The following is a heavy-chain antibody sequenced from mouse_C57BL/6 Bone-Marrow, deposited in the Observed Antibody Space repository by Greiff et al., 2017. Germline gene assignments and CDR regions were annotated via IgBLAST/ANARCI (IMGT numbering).Heavy chain of an antibody. Sequence: VQLKESGGGLVKPGGSLKLSCAASGFTFSSYAMSWVRQTPEKRLEWVATISDGGSYTYYPDNVKGRFTISRDNAKNNLYLQMSHLKSEDTAMYYCARNLWGMDYWGQGTSVTVSS. D-gene: IGHD1-1*02. CDR3: ARNLWGMDY. CDR1: GFTFSSYA. J-gene: IGHJ4*01. V-gene: IGHV5-4*01. CDR2: ISDGGSYT.